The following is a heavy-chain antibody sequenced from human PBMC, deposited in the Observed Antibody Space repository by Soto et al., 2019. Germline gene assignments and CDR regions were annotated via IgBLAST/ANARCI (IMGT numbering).Heavy chain of an antibody. CDR2: IYFTGST. CDR3: ARGGTVVYNWFDP. D-gene: IGHD3-16*01. CDR1: GGAVSSGTYY. Sequence: PSETLSLTCTVSGGAVSSGTYYWSWIRQPPGKGLEWIGHIYFTGSTNYNPSLKSRVTMSLDTSRNQFSLKLSSVTAEDTAVYYCARGGTVVYNWFDPWGQGTLVTVSS. V-gene: IGHV4-61*01. J-gene: IGHJ5*02.